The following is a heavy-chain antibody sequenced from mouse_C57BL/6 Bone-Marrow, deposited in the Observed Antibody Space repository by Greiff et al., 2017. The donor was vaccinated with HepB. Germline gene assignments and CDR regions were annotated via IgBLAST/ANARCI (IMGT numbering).Heavy chain of an antibody. V-gene: IGHV1-59*01. J-gene: IGHJ2*01. D-gene: IGHD1-1*01. CDR1: GYTFTSYW. CDR3: ARRITTVVAGDYFDY. CDR2: IDPSDSYT. Sequence: VQLQQPGAELVRPGTSVKLSCKASGYTFTSYWMHWVKQRPGQGLEWIGVIDPSDSYTNYNQKFKGKATLTVDTSSSTAYMQLSSLTSEDSAVYYCARRITTVVAGDYFDYWGQGTTLTVSS.